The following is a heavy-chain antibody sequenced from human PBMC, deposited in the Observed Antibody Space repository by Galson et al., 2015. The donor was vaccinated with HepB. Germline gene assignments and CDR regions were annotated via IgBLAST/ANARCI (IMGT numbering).Heavy chain of an antibody. J-gene: IGHJ3*02. CDR3: ARETPYDYGDSTYDAFDI. D-gene: IGHD4-17*01. V-gene: IGHV1-69*06. CDR2: IIPIFGTA. CDR1: GGTFSSYA. Sequence: SVKVSCKAPGGTFSSYAISWVRQAPGQGLEWMGGIIPIFGTANYAQKFQGRVTITADKSTSTAYMELSSLRSEDTAVYYCARETPYDYGDSTYDAFDIWGQGTMVTVSS.